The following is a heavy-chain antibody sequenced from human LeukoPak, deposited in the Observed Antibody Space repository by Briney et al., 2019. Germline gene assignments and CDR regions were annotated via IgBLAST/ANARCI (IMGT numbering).Heavy chain of an antibody. CDR1: GGSSSGYY. CDR3: ASIPTPTHLDDSSGYDDY. V-gene: IGHV4-34*01. J-gene: IGHJ4*02. D-gene: IGHD3-22*01. Sequence: PSETLSLTCAVYGGSSSGYYWSWIRQPPGKGLEWIGEINHSGSTNYNPSLKSRVTISVDTSKNQFSLKLSSVTAADTAVYYCASIPTPTHLDDSSGYDDYWGQGTLVTVSS. CDR2: INHSGST.